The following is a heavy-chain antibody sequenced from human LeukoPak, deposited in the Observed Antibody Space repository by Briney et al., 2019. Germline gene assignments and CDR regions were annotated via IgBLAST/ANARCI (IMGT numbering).Heavy chain of an antibody. V-gene: IGHV3-48*01. CDR2: ISSSSSTI. J-gene: IGHJ3*02. CDR1: GFTFSSYS. Sequence: GGSLRLSCAASGFTFSSYSMNWVRQAPGKGLEWVSYISSSSSTIYYADSVKGRFTISRDNAKNSLYLQMNSLRAEDTAVCYCARGYSSGWYDDAFDIWGQGTMVTVSS. CDR3: ARGYSSGWYDDAFDI. D-gene: IGHD6-19*01.